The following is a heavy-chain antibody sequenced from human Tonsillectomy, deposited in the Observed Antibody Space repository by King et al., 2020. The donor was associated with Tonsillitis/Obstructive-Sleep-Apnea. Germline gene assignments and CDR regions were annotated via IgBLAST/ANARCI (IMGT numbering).Heavy chain of an antibody. CDR1: GYTFTTYG. V-gene: IGHV1-18*01. J-gene: IGHJ4*02. Sequence: QLVQSGAEVKKPGASVKVSCKASGYTFTTYGISWVRQAPGQGLEWKGWISAYNGDTNYAQKLQDRVTMTTDTSTSTAYMEVRSLRSDDTAVYYCARDSRSHYYDTSGYYTFEYWGQGTLVTVSS. D-gene: IGHD3-22*01. CDR3: ARDSRSHYYDTSGYYTFEY. CDR2: ISAYNGDT.